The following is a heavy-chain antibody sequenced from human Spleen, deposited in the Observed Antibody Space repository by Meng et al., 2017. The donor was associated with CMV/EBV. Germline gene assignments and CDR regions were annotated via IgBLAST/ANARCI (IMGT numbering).Heavy chain of an antibody. V-gene: IGHV3-9*01. Sequence: GGSLRLSCAASGFTIDDYVLYWVRQPPGKGLEWVSGISWNSGDIGYADSVEGRFTISRDNAKNSLYLQMNSLRVEDTALYFCIKGEDVTSPGGAIRYHYGMDVWGQGTTVTVSS. CDR1: GFTIDDYV. J-gene: IGHJ6*02. CDR3: IKGEDVTSPGGAIRYHYGMDV. CDR2: ISWNSGDI. D-gene: IGHD1-1*01.